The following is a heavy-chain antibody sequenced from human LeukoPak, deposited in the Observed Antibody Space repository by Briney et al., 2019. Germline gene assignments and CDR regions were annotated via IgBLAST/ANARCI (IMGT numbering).Heavy chain of an antibody. V-gene: IGHV4-59*11. CDR3: ARGYSSPTTSYVRWLDP. CDR1: GGSIGSHY. CDR2: ISYSGST. J-gene: IGHJ5*02. Sequence: SETLSLTCTVSGGSIGSHYWHWIRQSPEKGLEWICYISYSGSTSYNPSLESRVTASVDTSKNHFSLKLRSVTAADTAVYYCARGYSSPTTSYVRWLDPWGQGTLVTVSS. D-gene: IGHD2-2*01.